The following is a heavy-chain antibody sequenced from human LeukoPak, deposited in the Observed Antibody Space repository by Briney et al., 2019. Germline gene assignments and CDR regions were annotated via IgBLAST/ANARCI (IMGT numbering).Heavy chain of an antibody. CDR3: ARDPPLRWRFGSYGMDV. CDR1: GGSISSYY. V-gene: IGHV4-59*01. Sequence: SETLSLTCTVSGGSISSYYWSWIRQPPGKGLEWIGYIYYSGSTNYNPSLKSRVTISVDTSKNQFSLKLSSVTAADTAVYYCARDPPLRWRFGSYGMDVWGKGTTVTVSS. J-gene: IGHJ6*04. CDR2: IYYSGST. D-gene: IGHD3-10*01.